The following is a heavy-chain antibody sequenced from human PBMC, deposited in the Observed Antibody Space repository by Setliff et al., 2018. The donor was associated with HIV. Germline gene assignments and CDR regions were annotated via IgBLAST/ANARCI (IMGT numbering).Heavy chain of an antibody. CDR2: IYMAGNT. CDR3: VRGPAGDYDYVWGSYRYYYYYYMDV. V-gene: IGHV3-53*01. D-gene: IGHD3-16*02. Sequence: GSLRLSCAVSGFTVSANYMHWVRQAPGKGLEWLSIIYMAGNTYYADSVRGRFTISRDNSKNTLYLEMNSLRVEDTAVYYCVRGPAGDYDYVWGSYRYYYYYYMDVWGKGTTVTVSS. J-gene: IGHJ6*03. CDR1: GFTVSANY.